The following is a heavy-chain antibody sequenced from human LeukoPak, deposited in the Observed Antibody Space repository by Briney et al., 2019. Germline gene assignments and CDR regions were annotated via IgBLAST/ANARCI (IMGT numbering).Heavy chain of an antibody. CDR2: IYHSGST. Sequence: PSQTLSLTCAVSGGSISSGGYCWSWIRQPPGKGLEWIGYIYHSGSTYYNPSLKSRVTISVDRSKNQFSLKLSSVTAADTAVYYCARAWSSRYFDLWGRGTLVTVSS. D-gene: IGHD2-8*01. J-gene: IGHJ2*01. CDR3: ARAWSSRYFDL. CDR1: GGSISSGGYC. V-gene: IGHV4-30-2*01.